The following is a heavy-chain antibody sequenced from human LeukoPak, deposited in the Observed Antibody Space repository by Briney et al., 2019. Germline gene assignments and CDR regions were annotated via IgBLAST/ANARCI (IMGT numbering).Heavy chain of an antibody. V-gene: IGHV1-2*04. CDR3: ARDLNPPASGIAVYYGMDV. CDR2: INPNSGGT. J-gene: IGHJ6*02. CDR1: GYTFTGYY. Sequence: GASVKVSCKASGYTFTGYYMHWVRQAPGQGLEWMGWINPNSGGTNYAQKFQGWVTMTRDASISTAYMELSRLRSDDTAVYYCARDLNPPASGIAVYYGMDVWGQGTTVTVSS. D-gene: IGHD6-19*01.